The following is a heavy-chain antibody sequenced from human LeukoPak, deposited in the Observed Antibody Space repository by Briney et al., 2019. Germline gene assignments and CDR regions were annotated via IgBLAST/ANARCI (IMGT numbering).Heavy chain of an antibody. V-gene: IGHV4-59*01. Sequence: NTSETLSLTCTVSGGSISSYYWSWIRQPPGKGLEWIGYIYYSGSTNYNPSLKSRVTISVDTSKNQFSLKLSSVTAADTAVYYRAREGYDSSGYYDYWSQGTLVTVSS. J-gene: IGHJ4*02. D-gene: IGHD3-22*01. CDR3: AREGYDSSGYYDY. CDR1: GGSISSYY. CDR2: IYYSGST.